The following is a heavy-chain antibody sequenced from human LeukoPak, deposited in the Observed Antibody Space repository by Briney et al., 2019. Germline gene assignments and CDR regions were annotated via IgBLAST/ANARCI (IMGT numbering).Heavy chain of an antibody. J-gene: IGHJ6*02. CDR3: ARSLRTYDYSDYYYYYGMDV. CDR2: IYYSGST. D-gene: IGHD4-4*01. CDR1: GGSISSGGYY. V-gene: IGHV4-31*11. Sequence: PSQTLSLTCAVSGGSISSGGYYWSWIRQHPGKGLEWIGYIYYSGSTYYNPSLKSRVTISVDTSKNQFSLKLSSVTAADTAVYYCARSLRTYDYSDYYYYYGMDVWGQGTTVTVSS.